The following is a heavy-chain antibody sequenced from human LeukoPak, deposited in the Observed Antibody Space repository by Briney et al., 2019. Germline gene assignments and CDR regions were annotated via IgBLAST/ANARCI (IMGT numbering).Heavy chain of an antibody. CDR1: GFTFSSYS. CDR2: ISSSSSYI. D-gene: IGHD4-11*01. J-gene: IGHJ6*02. V-gene: IGHV3-21*01. CDR3: ARVQYSYYYYGMDV. Sequence: GGSLRLSCAASGFTFSSYSMNWVRQAPGKGLEWVSSISSSSSYIYCADSVKGRFTISRDNAKNSLYLQMNSLRAEDTAVYYCARVQYSYYYYGMDVWGQGTTVTVSS.